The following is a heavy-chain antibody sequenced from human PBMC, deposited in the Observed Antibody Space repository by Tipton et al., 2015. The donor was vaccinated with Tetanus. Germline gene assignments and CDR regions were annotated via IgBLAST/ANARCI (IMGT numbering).Heavy chain of an antibody. D-gene: IGHD2-21*02. J-gene: IGHJ4*02. Sequence: GSLRLSCAASGFTLSTYSMNWVRQAPGKGLEWVSSIHSSSSYIYYADSVRGRFTISRDNARKSLYLQINGLRAEDTAVYSCARGMAEASNCGGDCYSDYWGQGTLVTVSS. CDR1: GFTLSTYS. CDR3: ARGMAEASNCGGDCYSDY. CDR2: IHSSSSYI. V-gene: IGHV3-21*01.